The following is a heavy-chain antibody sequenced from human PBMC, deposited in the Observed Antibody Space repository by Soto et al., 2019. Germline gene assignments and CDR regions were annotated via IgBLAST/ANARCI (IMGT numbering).Heavy chain of an antibody. Sequence: XETLSLTCAVSGYSISSGYYWCCIRQPPGKGLEWIGSIYHSGSTYYNPSLKSRVTISVDTSKNQFSLKLSSVTAADTAVYYCARYDILTGYLFGLDYWGQGTLVTVSS. CDR2: IYHSGST. J-gene: IGHJ4*02. V-gene: IGHV4-38-2*01. D-gene: IGHD3-9*01. CDR3: ARYDILTGYLFGLDY. CDR1: GYSISSGYY.